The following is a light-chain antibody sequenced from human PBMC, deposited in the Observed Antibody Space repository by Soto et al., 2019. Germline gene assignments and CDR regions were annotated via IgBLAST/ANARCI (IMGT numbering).Light chain of an antibody. J-gene: IGKJ1*01. CDR3: QQLNGHART. V-gene: IGKV1-9*01. CDR1: QGISRY. CDR2: AAS. Sequence: DIQLTQSPSFLSASVGDRVTITCRASQGISRYLTWYQQKPGKAPKLLIYAASTLQSGVPSRFSGTGSGTEFSLTIRGLQPEDFATYYCQQLNGHARTFGQGTKVELK.